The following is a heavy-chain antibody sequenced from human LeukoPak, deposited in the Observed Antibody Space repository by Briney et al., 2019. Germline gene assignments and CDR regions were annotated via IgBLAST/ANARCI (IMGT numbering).Heavy chain of an antibody. CDR2: IVVGSGNT. CDR1: GFTFTSSA. CDR3: AAGGGWYRFDY. V-gene: IGHV1-58*02. Sequence: SVKVSCTASGFTFTSSAIQWVRQARGQRLEWIGWIVVGSGNTNYAQKFQERVTITRDMSTSTAYMELSSLTSEDSAVYYCAAGGGWYRFDYWGQGTLVTVSS. D-gene: IGHD6-19*01. J-gene: IGHJ4*02.